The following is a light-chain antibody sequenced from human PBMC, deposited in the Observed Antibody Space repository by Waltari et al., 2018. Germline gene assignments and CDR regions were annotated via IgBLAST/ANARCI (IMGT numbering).Light chain of an antibody. J-gene: IGLJ3*02. CDR2: YTN. CDR3: LLYRGDAQGV. CDR1: TGAVISNYY. V-gene: IGLV7-43*01. Sequence: QTVVTQEPSLTVSPGGTVTLTCASTTGAVISNYYPTWFQQKPGQAPRALIYYTNKKLTWTPARVSGSLRGGKAALTLSGAQPEDEAEYYCLLYRGDAQGVFGGGTKLTV.